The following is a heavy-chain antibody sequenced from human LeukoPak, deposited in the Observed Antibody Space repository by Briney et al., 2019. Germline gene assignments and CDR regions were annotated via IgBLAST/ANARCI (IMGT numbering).Heavy chain of an antibody. D-gene: IGHD3-16*02. CDR3: AREELSDGIDY. V-gene: IGHV4-59*01. Sequence: SETLSLTCTVSGGSISSYYWSWIRQPPGKGLEWIGYIYYSGSTNYTPSLKSRVTISVDTSKNQFSLKLSSVTAADTAVYYCAREELSDGIDYWGQGTLVTVSS. J-gene: IGHJ4*02. CDR1: GGSISSYY. CDR2: IYYSGST.